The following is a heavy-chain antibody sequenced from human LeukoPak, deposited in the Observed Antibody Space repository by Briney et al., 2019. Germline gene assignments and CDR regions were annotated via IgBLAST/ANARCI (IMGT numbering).Heavy chain of an antibody. Sequence: SQTLSLTCAISEDSVSSNSAAWNWIRQSPSRGLEWLGRTYYRSSWYNDYTLSLRGRITVDPDTSKNQFSLQLNSVSPEDTAVYYCARQGRSGASYSGLDSWGQGTLVTVSS. J-gene: IGHJ4*02. CDR3: ARQGRSGASYSGLDS. CDR1: EDSVSSNSAA. CDR2: TYYRSSWYN. D-gene: IGHD1-26*01. V-gene: IGHV6-1*01.